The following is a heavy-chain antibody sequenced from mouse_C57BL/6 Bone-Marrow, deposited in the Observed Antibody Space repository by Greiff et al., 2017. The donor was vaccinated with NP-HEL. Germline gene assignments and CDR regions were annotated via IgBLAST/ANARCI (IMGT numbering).Heavy chain of an antibody. D-gene: IGHD1-1*01. J-gene: IGHJ4*01. CDR3: TRGTTGRDYAMDY. CDR2: IDPETGGT. CDR1: GYTFTDYE. V-gene: IGHV1-15*01. Sequence: QLQQSGAELVRPGASVTLSCKASGYTFTDYEMHWVKQTPVHGLEWIGAIDPETGGTAYNQKFKGKAILTADKSSSTAYMELRSLTSEDSAVYYCTRGTTGRDYAMDYWGQGTSVTVSS.